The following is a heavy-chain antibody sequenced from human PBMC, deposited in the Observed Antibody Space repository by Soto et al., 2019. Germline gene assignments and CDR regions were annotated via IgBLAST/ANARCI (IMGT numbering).Heavy chain of an antibody. D-gene: IGHD3-10*01. V-gene: IGHV1-18*01. J-gene: IGHJ4*02. CDR3: ARGLGGSGSYYQTFDC. CDR1: GYTFTSYG. CDR2: ISAYNGNT. Sequence: GASLKLACKASGYTFTSYGISWVRQAPGQGLEWMGWISAYNGNTNYAQKLQGRVTMTTDTSTSTAYMELRSLRSDDTAVYYCARGLGGSGSYYQTFDCWGKGTLVTVSS.